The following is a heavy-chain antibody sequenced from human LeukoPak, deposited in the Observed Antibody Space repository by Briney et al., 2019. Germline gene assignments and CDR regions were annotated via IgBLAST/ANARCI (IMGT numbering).Heavy chain of an antibody. CDR3: ARAQAGLGFDY. J-gene: IGHJ4*02. D-gene: IGHD6-19*01. CDR2: LNHSGST. CDR1: GGSISSGDYY. Sequence: SETLSLTCTVSGGSISSGDYYWSWIRQPPGKGLEWIGELNHSGSTNYNPSLKSRVTISVDTSKNQFSLKLSSVTAADTAVYYCARAQAGLGFDYWGQGTLVTVSS. V-gene: IGHV4-39*07.